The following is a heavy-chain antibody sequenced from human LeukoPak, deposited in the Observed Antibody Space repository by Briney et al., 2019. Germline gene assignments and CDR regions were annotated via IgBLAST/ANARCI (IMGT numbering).Heavy chain of an antibody. CDR3: ARFYGSGTFDY. CDR2: IGTKANNYAT. D-gene: IGHD3-10*01. V-gene: IGHV3-73*01. Sequence: GGSLRLSCAASGFIFSGSSIHWVRQASGKGLEWVGRIGTKANNYATTHAASVRGRFTISRDDPKNTAYLQVNSLKTEDTAVYYCARFYGSGTFDYWGQGTLVTVSS. J-gene: IGHJ4*02. CDR1: GFIFSGSS.